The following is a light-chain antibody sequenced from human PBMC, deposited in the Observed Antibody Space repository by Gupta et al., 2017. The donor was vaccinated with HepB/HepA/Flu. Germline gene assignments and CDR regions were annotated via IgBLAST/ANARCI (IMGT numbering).Light chain of an antibody. Sequence: SYALTQPPSVSVSPGQTARITCSGDALPKQYAYWYQQKPGQAPVLVIYKDSERPSGIPERFSGSSSGTTVTLTISGVQAEDEADYYCQSADSSGTYEVFGGGTKLTVL. V-gene: IGLV3-25*03. J-gene: IGLJ2*01. CDR3: QSADSSGTYEV. CDR1: ALPKQY. CDR2: KDS.